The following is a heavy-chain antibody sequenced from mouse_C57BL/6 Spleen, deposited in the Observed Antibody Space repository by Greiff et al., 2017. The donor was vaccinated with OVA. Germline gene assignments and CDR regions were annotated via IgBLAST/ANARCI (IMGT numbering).Heavy chain of an antibody. CDR2: ISYDGSN. Sequence: EVQLQQSGPGLVKPSQSLSLTCSVTGYSITSGYYWNWIRQFPGNKLEWMGYISYDGSNNYNPSLKNRISITRDTSKNQFFRKLNSVTTEDTATYYCAREKDYLDYWGQGTTLTVSS. V-gene: IGHV3-6*01. J-gene: IGHJ2*01. CDR3: AREKDYLDY. CDR1: GYSITSGYY.